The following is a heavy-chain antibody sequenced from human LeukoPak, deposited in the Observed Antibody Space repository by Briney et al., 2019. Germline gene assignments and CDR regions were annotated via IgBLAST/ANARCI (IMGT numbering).Heavy chain of an antibody. Sequence: GESLKISCAASGITFSSYAMHWVRQAPGKGLEWVAVISYDGSNKYYADSVKGRFTISRDNSKNTLYLQMNSLRAEDTAVYYCARDGGYYYDSSGYPDYWGQGTLVTVSS. CDR1: GITFSSYA. CDR2: ISYDGSNK. J-gene: IGHJ4*02. CDR3: ARDGGYYYDSSGYPDY. V-gene: IGHV3-30*04. D-gene: IGHD3-22*01.